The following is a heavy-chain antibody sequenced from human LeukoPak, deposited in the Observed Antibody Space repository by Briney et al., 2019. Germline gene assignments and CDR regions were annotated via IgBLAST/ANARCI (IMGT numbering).Heavy chain of an antibody. V-gene: IGHV4-34*01. Sequence: KPSETLSLTCAVYGGSFSGYYWSWIRQPPGKGLEWVWEINHSGSTNYNPSLKSRVTISVDTPKTQFSLKLSSVTAADTAVYYCARGFVVVPAAMLAWFDPWGQGTLVTVSS. J-gene: IGHJ5*02. D-gene: IGHD2-2*01. CDR3: ARGFVVVPAAMLAWFDP. CDR2: INHSGST. CDR1: GGSFSGYY.